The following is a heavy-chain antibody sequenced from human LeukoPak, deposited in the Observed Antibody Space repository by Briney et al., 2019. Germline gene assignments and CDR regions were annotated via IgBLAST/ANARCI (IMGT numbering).Heavy chain of an antibody. D-gene: IGHD6-13*01. J-gene: IGHJ4*02. CDR2: IWYDGS. CDR3: ARDVRRAATGTMNY. CDR1: GFTFSFHG. V-gene: IGHV3-33*01. Sequence: GGSLRLSCTASGFTFSFHGMHWVRQAPGKGLEWVAVIWYDGSNADSVKGRFTISRDNSKNTVHLQMNSLRAEDTAIYYCARDVRRAATGTMNYWGQGTLVTVSS.